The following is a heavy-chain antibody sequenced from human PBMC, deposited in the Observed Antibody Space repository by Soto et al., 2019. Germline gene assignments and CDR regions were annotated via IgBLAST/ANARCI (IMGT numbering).Heavy chain of an antibody. CDR2: IIPIFDTA. CDR3: ARHDCISTSCYYYYYYSMAV. Sequence: SVKVSCKTPGVTFSSYAISLVRQSSGQWLEWMGGIIPIFDTANYAQKFQGRVTITADESTSTAYMELSSLRSEDTAVYYCARHDCISTSCYYYYYYSMAVWGQGTTVTVSS. J-gene: IGHJ6*02. V-gene: IGHV1-69*13. D-gene: IGHD2-2*01. CDR1: GVTFSSYA.